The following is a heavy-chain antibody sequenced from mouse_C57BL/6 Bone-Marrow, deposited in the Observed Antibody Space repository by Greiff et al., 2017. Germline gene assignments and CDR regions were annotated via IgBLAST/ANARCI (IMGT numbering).Heavy chain of an antibody. CDR3: TRSGPLFYYYAMDY. J-gene: IGHJ4*01. V-gene: IGHV1-15*01. CDR2: IDPETGGT. Sequence: VNVVESGAELVRPGASVTLSCKASGYTFTDYEMHWVKQTPVHGLEWIGAIDPETGGTAYNQKFKGKAILTADKSSSTAYMELRSLTSEDSAVYYCTRSGPLFYYYAMDYWGQGTSVTVSS. D-gene: IGHD1-1*01. CDR1: GYTFTDYE.